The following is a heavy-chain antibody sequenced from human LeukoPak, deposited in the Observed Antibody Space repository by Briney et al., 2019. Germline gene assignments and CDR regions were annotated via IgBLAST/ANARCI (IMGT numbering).Heavy chain of an antibody. V-gene: IGHV3-23*01. J-gene: IGHJ4*02. Sequence: GGSLRLSCVASGFTFSNYAMSWVRQAPGKGLEWVSAITGSGTNRYYADSLKGRFTNSRGNSKNTVFLQMNSLRHEDTAIYYCVIWGDYDVLTAYYVPDFWGQGTLVTVSS. CDR1: GFTFSNYA. D-gene: IGHD3-9*01. CDR3: VIWGDYDVLTAYYVPDF. CDR2: ITGSGTNR.